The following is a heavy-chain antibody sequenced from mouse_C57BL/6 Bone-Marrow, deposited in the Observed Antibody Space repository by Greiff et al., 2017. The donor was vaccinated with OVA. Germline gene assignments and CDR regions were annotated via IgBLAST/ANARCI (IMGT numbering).Heavy chain of an antibody. CDR2: ISSGGDYI. Sequence: DVKLVESGAGLVKPGGSLKLSCAASGFTFSSYAMSWVRQTPEKRLEWVAYISSGGDYIYYADTVKGRFTIFRDNARNTLYLQMSSLKSEDTAMYYCTRLLDAMDYWGQGTSVIVSS. CDR1: GFTFSSYA. D-gene: IGHD2-1*01. V-gene: IGHV5-9-1*02. J-gene: IGHJ4*01. CDR3: TRLLDAMDY.